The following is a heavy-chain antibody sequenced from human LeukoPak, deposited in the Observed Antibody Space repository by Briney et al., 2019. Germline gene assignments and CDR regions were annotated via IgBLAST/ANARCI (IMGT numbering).Heavy chain of an antibody. Sequence: SVKVSCKASGGTFSSYAISWVRQAPGQGLEWMGRIIPILGIANYAQKFQGRVTITADKSTSTAYMELSSLRSEDTAVYYCAREDGVIVGASSDNWFDPWGQGTLVTVSS. CDR2: IIPILGIA. D-gene: IGHD1-26*01. CDR3: AREDGVIVGASSDNWFDP. J-gene: IGHJ5*02. CDR1: GGTFSSYA. V-gene: IGHV1-69*04.